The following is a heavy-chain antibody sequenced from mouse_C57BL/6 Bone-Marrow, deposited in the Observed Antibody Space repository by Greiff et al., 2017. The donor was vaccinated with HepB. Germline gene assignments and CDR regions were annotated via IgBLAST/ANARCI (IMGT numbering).Heavy chain of an antibody. J-gene: IGHJ4*01. V-gene: IGHV1-80*01. Sequence: VQLQQSGAELVKPGASVKISCKASGYAFSSYWMNWVKQRPGKGLEWIGQIYPGDGDTNYNGKFKGKATLTADKSSSTAYMQLSSLTSEDSAVYFCARKGMTPGAMDYWGQGTSVTVSS. CDR3: ARKGMTPGAMDY. CDR2: IYPGDGDT. CDR1: GYAFSSYW.